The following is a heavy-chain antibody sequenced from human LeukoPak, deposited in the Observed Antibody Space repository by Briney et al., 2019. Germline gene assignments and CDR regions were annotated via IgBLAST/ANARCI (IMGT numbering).Heavy chain of an antibody. CDR3: AKDAMFRGLWYFDL. CDR2: IVGSDGST. V-gene: IGHV3-23*01. Sequence: GGSLRLSCAASGFTFSSYGMSWVRQAPGKGLEWVSGIVGSDGSTYYADSVKGRFIISRDKSKNTLYLQMSSLRAEDTAVYYCAKDAMFRGLWYFDLWGRGTLVTVSS. CDR1: GFTFSSYG. D-gene: IGHD3-10*01. J-gene: IGHJ2*01.